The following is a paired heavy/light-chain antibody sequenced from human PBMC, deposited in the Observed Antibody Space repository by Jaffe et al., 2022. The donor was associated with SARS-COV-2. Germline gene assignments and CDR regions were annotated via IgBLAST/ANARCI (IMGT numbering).Heavy chain of an antibody. V-gene: IGHV1-2*06. Sequence: QVQLVQSGAEVKKPGASVKVSCKASGYTFTGYYMHWVRQAPGQGLEWMGRINPNSGGTNYAQKFQGRVTMTRDTSISTAYMELSRLRSDDTAVYYCASNTVIVGWGVPAYYYYGMDVWGQGTTVTVSS. CDR1: GYTFTGYY. CDR3: ASNTVIVGWGVPAYYYYGMDV. J-gene: IGHJ6*02. CDR2: INPNSGGT. D-gene: IGHD1-26*01.
Light chain of an antibody. Sequence: QPVLTQPPSSSASPGESARLTCTLPSDINVGSYNIYWYQQKPGSPPRYLLYYYSDSDKGQGSGVPSRFSGSKDASANTGILLISGLQSEDEADYYCMIWPSNALGVFGGGTKLTVL. J-gene: IGLJ3*02. CDR2: YYSDSDK. CDR3: MIWPSNALGV. V-gene: IGLV5-37*01. CDR1: SDINVGSYN.